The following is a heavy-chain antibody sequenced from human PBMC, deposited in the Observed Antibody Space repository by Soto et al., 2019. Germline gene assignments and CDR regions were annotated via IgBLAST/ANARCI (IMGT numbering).Heavy chain of an antibody. D-gene: IGHD4-17*01. Sequence: GGSLRLSCAASGFTFSSYWMSWVRQAPGKGLEWVANIKQGGSEKYYVDSLKGRFTISRENAKNSLYLQMNSLKAEDTAVYYCASWFTSLIESYYGDYGFDYWGQGTLVTVSS. CDR2: IKQGGSEK. CDR1: GFTFSSYW. CDR3: ASWFTSLIESYYGDYGFDY. V-gene: IGHV3-7*05. J-gene: IGHJ4*02.